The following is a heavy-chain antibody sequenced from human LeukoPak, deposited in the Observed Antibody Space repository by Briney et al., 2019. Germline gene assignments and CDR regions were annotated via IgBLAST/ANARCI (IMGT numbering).Heavy chain of an antibody. CDR1: GGTFSSYA. D-gene: IGHD3-16*01. CDR2: TIPIVGVE. V-gene: IGHV1-69*04. Sequence: SVKVSCKASGGTFSSYAISWVRQAPGQGLEWMGRTIPIVGVEHYAQKFQGRVTITADMSTSTAYMDLSSLRSDDTAVYYCARVKAVGVPVAIDAYFDYGMDVWGQGTTVIVSS. J-gene: IGHJ6*02. CDR3: ARVKAVGVPVAIDAYFDYGMDV.